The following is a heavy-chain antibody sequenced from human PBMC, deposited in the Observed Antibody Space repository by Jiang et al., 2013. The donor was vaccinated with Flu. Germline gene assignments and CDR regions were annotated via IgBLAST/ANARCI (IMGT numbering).Heavy chain of an antibody. CDR3: AREKQLAFDY. V-gene: IGHV4-61*01. CDR1: GGSVSSGSYY. CDR2: IYYSGST. Sequence: GLVKPSETLSLTCTVSGGSVSSGSYYWSWIRQPPGKGLEWIGYIYYSGSTNYNPSLKSRVTISVDTSKNQFSLKLSSVTAADTAVYYCAREKQLAFDYWGQGTLVTVSS. J-gene: IGHJ4*02. D-gene: IGHD1-1*01.